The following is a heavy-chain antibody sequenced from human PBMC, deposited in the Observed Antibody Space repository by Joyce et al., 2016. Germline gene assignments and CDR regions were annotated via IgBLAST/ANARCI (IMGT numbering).Heavy chain of an antibody. CDR2: INTDGSST. Sequence: EVQLVESGGGLVQPGGSLRLSCAASGFSFSGYWIHWVRQAPGKGLVWVSRINTDGSSTRVADSVKGRFTIARDDAKNTLYLQMNSLRAEDTAGYYCVRGISARPGGPNWFDPWGQGTLVTVSS. V-gene: IGHV3-74*01. D-gene: IGHD6-6*01. J-gene: IGHJ5*02. CDR1: GFSFSGYW. CDR3: VRGISARPGGPNWFDP.